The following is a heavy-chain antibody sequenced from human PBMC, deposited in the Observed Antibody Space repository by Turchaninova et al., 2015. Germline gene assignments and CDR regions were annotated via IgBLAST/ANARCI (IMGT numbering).Heavy chain of an antibody. V-gene: IGHV1-69*12. CDR3: AKEGVAAGRRGPFDL. CDR1: GGTFSSYD. J-gene: IGHJ2*01. CDR2: IIPIVGTA. D-gene: IGHD6-13*01. Sequence: QVQMVQSGAGGKKPGSLVKGSGKASGGTFSSYDINGGPQAPGQGLEWMGGIIPIVGTANYAQKFQGRVTITADESTSTAYMELSNLRSEDTDVYYCAKEGVAAGRRGPFDLWGRGTLVTVSS.